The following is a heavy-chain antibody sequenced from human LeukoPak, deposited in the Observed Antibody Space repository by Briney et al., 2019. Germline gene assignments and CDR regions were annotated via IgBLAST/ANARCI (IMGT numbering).Heavy chain of an antibody. CDR1: GFTFSSYA. CDR2: ISGSGGST. D-gene: IGHD6-19*01. CDR3: AKDRRNIAVAGPDY. J-gene: IGHJ4*02. V-gene: IGHV3-23*01. Sequence: GGSLRLSCAPSGFTFSSYAMIWVRQAPGKGLEGVAAISGSGGSTFSADSVKGRFTISRDNSNNTLFLQMNSLRAEDTAVYYCAKDRRNIAVAGPDYWGQGTLVTVSS.